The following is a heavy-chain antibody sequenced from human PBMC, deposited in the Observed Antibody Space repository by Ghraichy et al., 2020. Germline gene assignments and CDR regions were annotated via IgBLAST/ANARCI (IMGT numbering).Heavy chain of an antibody. CDR3: ARATIRDGMDV. CDR1: GGSFSGYY. V-gene: IGHV4-34*01. D-gene: IGHD5-12*01. CDR2: IDHSGST. J-gene: IGHJ6*02. Sequence: SETLSLTCAVYGGSFSGYYWTWIRQPPGKGLEYIGEIDHSGSTNHNPSLRSRVTLSIDTSKNHFSLKLSYVTAADTAVYYCARATIRDGMDVWGQGTTVTVSS.